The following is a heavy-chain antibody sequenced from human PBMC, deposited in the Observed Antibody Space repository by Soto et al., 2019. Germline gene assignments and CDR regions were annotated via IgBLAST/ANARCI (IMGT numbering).Heavy chain of an antibody. J-gene: IGHJ6*02. CDR2: ISSSNRTI. Sequence: GGSLRLSCAASGFTFRSYSMNWVRQAPGKGLEWVSYISSSNRTINYADSVKGRFIISRDNAKNSLYLQMHSLRDEDTAVCYCSREGWPLLQTAMDGWGQGTTVTVSS. V-gene: IGHV3-48*02. D-gene: IGHD2-15*01. CDR1: GFTFRSYS. CDR3: SREGWPLLQTAMDG.